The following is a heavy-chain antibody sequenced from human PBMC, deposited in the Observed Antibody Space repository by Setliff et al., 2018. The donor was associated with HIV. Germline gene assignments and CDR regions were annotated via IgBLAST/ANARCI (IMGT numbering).Heavy chain of an antibody. CDR2: IWYDGSKK. Sequence: PGGSLRLSCVASGFSFSAYGMYWIRQAPGKGLEWVAFIWYDGSKKYYADSVKGRFTISRDNSKNTLYLQMNSLRAEDTAVYYCAKNSAWAVIGSDYYLDFWGQGTLVTVSS. V-gene: IGHV3-30*02. J-gene: IGHJ4*02. D-gene: IGHD6-19*01. CDR3: AKNSAWAVIGSDYYLDF. CDR1: GFSFSAYG.